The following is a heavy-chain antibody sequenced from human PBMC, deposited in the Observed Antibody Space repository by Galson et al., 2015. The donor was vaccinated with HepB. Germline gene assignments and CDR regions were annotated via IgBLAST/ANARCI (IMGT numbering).Heavy chain of an antibody. J-gene: IGHJ6*02. CDR3: AKHGTWTAYGMDV. CDR1: GGSISSYY. CDR2: IYYSGNT. Sequence: ETLSLTCTISGGSISSYYWSWIRQPPGKELEWIGYIYYSGNTNFNPSLKSRVTMSVDTSKNQFSLKLTSVTAADTAVYYCAKHGTWTAYGMDVWGQGTTVTVSS. D-gene: IGHD1-1*01. V-gene: IGHV4-59*08.